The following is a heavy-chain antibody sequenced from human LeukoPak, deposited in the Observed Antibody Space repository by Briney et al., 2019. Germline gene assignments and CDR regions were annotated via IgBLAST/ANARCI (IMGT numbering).Heavy chain of an antibody. CDR2: IYSGGST. J-gene: IGHJ4*02. D-gene: IGHD3-10*01. Sequence: GGSLRLSCAASGFTVSSNYMSWVRQAPGKGLEWVLVIYSGGSTYYADSVKGRFTISRDNSKNTLYLQMNSLRAEDTAVYYCARILHYYGSGSYPFDYWGQGTLVTVSS. CDR3: ARILHYYGSGSYPFDY. V-gene: IGHV3-53*01. CDR1: GFTVSSNY.